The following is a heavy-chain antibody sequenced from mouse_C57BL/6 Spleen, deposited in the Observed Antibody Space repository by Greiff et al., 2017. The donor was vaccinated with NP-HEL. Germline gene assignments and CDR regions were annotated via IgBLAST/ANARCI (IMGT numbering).Heavy chain of an antibody. Sequence: EVKLQQSGPELVKPGASVKMSCKASGYTFTDYNMHWVKQSHGKSLEWIGYINPNNGGTSYNQKFKGKATLTVNKSSSTAYMELRSLTSEDSAVYYCAGGLRPYYYAMDYWGQGTSVTVSS. J-gene: IGHJ4*01. CDR2: INPNNGGT. V-gene: IGHV1-22*01. D-gene: IGHD1-1*01. CDR1: GYTFTDYN. CDR3: AGGLRPYYYAMDY.